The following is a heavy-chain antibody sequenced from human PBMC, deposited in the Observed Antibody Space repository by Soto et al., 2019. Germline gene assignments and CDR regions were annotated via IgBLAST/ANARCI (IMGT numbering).Heavy chain of an antibody. Sequence: QVQLVQSGAEVKKPGASVKVSCKASGYTFTSYGISWVRQAPGQGLEWMGWISAYNGNTNYAQKLQGRVTMTTDTSKSTAYMELRSLRSDDTAVYYCARDPLPLVVVTVMKGWFDPWGQGTLVTVSS. V-gene: IGHV1-18*01. CDR1: GYTFTSYG. CDR3: ARDPLPLVVVTVMKGWFDP. D-gene: IGHD2-21*02. J-gene: IGHJ5*02. CDR2: ISAYNGNT.